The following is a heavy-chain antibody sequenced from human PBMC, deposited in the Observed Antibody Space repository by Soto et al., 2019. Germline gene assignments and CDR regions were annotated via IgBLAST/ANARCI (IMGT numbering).Heavy chain of an antibody. D-gene: IGHD3-9*01. CDR2: ISWDGGST. Sequence: GGSLRLSCAASGFIFDDYAMHWVRQAPGKGLEWVSLISWDGGSTYYADSVKGRLTISRDNSKNSLYLQMNSLRAEDTALYYCATLTSDVWGQGTTVTVSS. CDR3: ATLTSDV. J-gene: IGHJ6*02. V-gene: IGHV3-43D*04. CDR1: GFIFDDYA.